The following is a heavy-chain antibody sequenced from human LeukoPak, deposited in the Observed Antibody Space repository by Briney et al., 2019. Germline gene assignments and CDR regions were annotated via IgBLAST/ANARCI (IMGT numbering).Heavy chain of an antibody. CDR2: FDPEDGET. J-gene: IGHJ4*02. V-gene: IGHV1-24*01. D-gene: IGHD2-21*01. Sequence: GASVKVSCKVSGYTLTELSMHWVRQAPGKGLEWMGGFDPEDGETIYAQKFQGRVTMTEDTSTDTAYMELSSLRAEDTAVYYCARGLCGGDCYDYWGQGTLVTVSS. CDR3: ARGLCGGDCYDY. CDR1: GYTLTELS.